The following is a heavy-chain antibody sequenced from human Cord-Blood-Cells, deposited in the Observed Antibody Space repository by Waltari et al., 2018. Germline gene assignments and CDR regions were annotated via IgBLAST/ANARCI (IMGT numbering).Heavy chain of an antibody. D-gene: IGHD3-16*01. CDR1: GGSISSSSSY. V-gene: IGHV4-39*02. J-gene: IGHJ4*02. CDR3: ARDNVGGFDY. Sequence: QLQLQESGPGLVKPSETLSLTCTVSGGSISSSSSYWGWIRQPPGKGLEWIGSIYYSGSTYYNPSLKSRVTISVDTSKNQFSLKLSSVTAADTAVYYCARDNVGGFDYWGQGTLVTVSS. CDR2: IYYSGST.